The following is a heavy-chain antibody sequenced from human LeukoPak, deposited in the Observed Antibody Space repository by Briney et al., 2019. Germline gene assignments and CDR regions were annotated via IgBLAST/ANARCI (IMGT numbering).Heavy chain of an antibody. D-gene: IGHD3-22*01. CDR1: GFTFISYA. CDR3: AKDHYYDSSGPSPFDY. Sequence: GGSLRLSCAASGFTFISYAMSWVRQAPGKGLEWVSAISGSGGSTYYADSVKGRFTISRDNSKNTLYLQMNTLRAEDKAVYYCAKDHYYDSSGPSPFDYWGQGTLVTVSS. CDR2: ISGSGGST. V-gene: IGHV3-23*01. J-gene: IGHJ4*02.